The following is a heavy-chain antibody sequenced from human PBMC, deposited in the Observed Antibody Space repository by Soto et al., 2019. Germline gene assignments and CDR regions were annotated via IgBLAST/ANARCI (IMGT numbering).Heavy chain of an antibody. V-gene: IGHV4-31*03. Sequence: SSETLSLTCTVSGDSIISSSYYWIWIRQHPGKGLEWIGYIHYSGNTRYNPSLKSRLTISVDTSKNQFSLMLSSLTAADTAVYFCARARVPYSSTWYRYDYYGMDIWGQGTTVTVSS. CDR2: IHYSGNT. D-gene: IGHD6-13*01. CDR1: GDSIISSSYY. CDR3: ARARVPYSSTWYRYDYYGMDI. J-gene: IGHJ6*02.